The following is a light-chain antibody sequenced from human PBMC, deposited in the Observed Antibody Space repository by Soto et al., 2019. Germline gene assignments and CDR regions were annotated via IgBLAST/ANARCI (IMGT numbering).Light chain of an antibody. CDR2: DVT. Sequence: QSVLTQPASVSGSPGQSITISCTGTSSDVGGYNSVSWYRQHPGKAPKLIIYDVTNRPSGVSSRFPASKSGYTASLTISGLQAEDEADYYCSSYTSTSTLYVFGTGTKVTVL. J-gene: IGLJ1*01. CDR3: SSYTSTSTLYV. CDR1: SSDVGGYNS. V-gene: IGLV2-14*01.